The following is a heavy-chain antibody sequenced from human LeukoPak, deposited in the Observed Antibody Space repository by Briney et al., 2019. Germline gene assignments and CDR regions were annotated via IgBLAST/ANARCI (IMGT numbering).Heavy chain of an antibody. D-gene: IGHD3-10*02. CDR1: GFTVSSNY. V-gene: IGHV3-66*01. CDR3: AELGITMIGGV. J-gene: IGHJ6*04. CDR2: IYSGGNT. Sequence: PGGSLRLSCAVSGFTVSSNYMSWVRQAPGKGLEWVSVIYSGGNTYYADSVKGRFTISRDNSKNTLYLQMNSLRAEDTAVYYCAELGITMIGGVWGKGTTVTISS.